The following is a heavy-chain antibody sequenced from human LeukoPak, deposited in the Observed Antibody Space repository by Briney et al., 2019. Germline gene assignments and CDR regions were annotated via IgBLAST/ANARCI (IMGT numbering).Heavy chain of an antibody. Sequence: SETLSLTCTVSGGSISSYYWSWIRQPPGKGLEWMGYIYYSGSTNYNPSLKSRVTIAVDTSKNQFSLKLSSVTAADTAVYYCARPYYYGSGSYAFDIWGQGTMVTVSS. V-gene: IGHV4-59*01. D-gene: IGHD3-10*01. CDR2: IYYSGST. CDR3: ARPYYYGSGSYAFDI. CDR1: GGSISSYY. J-gene: IGHJ3*02.